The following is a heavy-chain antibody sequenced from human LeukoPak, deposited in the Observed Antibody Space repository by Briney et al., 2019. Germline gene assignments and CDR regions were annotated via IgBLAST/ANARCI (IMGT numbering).Heavy chain of an antibody. D-gene: IGHD4-17*01. Sequence: ASAKVSCKASGGTFSSYAISWVRPAPGQGLGWMGRIFPILGIANYAQKFQGRVTITADKSTSTDYMELSSLRSEDTAVYYCASTGSGTHFYGDYFNWFDPWGQGTLVTVSS. CDR3: ASTGSGTHFYGDYFNWFDP. V-gene: IGHV1-69*04. CDR1: GGTFSSYA. J-gene: IGHJ5*02. CDR2: IFPILGIA.